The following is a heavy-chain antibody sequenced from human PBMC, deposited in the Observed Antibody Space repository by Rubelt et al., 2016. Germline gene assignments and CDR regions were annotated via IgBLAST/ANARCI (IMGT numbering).Heavy chain of an antibody. J-gene: IGHJ4*02. D-gene: IGHD2-21*02. V-gene: IGHV3-53*01. Sequence: EWVSVIYSGGSTYYADSVKGRFTISRDNAKNSLYLQMNSLRAEDTAVYYCARDFYCGGDCYSDYWGQGTLVTVSS. CDR3: ARDFYCGGDCYSDY. CDR2: IYSGGST.